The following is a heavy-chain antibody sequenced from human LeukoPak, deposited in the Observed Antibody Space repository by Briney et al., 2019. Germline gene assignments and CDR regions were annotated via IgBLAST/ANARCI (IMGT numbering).Heavy chain of an antibody. J-gene: IGHJ4*02. Sequence: GGSLRLSCVVSGFTLRSDWMSWVRQAPGKGLEWVANIKKDGIEKYYVESVKGRFTISRDNAKNSLSVQMNSLRAEDTAVYYCARGRYSRRSRGYYFDLWGQGTLVTVSS. D-gene: IGHD1-26*01. V-gene: IGHV3-7*01. CDR1: GFTLRSDW. CDR2: IKKDGIEK. CDR3: ARGRYSRRSRGYYFDL.